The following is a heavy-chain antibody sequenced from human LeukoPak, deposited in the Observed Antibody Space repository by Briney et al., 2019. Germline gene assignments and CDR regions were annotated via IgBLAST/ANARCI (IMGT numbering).Heavy chain of an antibody. CDR3: ARSRYYDFWSGFSTDFDY. CDR2: ISSSGSTI. CDR1: GFTFSDYY. V-gene: IGHV3-11*01. Sequence: PGGSLRLSCAASGFTFSDYYMSWIRQAPGKGLEWVSYISSSGSTIYYADSVKGRFTISRDNAKNSLYLQMNSLRAEDTAVYYCARSRYYDFWSGFSTDFDYRGQGTLVTVSS. J-gene: IGHJ4*02. D-gene: IGHD3-3*01.